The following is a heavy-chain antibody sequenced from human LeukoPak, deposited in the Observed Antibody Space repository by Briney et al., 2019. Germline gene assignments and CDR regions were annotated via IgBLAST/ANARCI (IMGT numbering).Heavy chain of an antibody. CDR1: GFTVITND. CDR3: ARGVEPLVDNTLAY. CDR2: LYSDGNT. Sequence: GGSLRLSCAASGFTVITNDMTWVRQAPGKGLEWVSVLYSDGNTKYADSVQGRFTISRDNSKNTLYLEMNSLSPDDTAVYYCARGVEPLVDNTLAYGGQGPLVTASS. D-gene: IGHD1-14*01. V-gene: IGHV3-53*01. J-gene: IGHJ4*02.